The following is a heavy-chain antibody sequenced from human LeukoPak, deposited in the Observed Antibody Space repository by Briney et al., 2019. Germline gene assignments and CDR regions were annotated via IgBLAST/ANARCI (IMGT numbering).Heavy chain of an antibody. J-gene: IGHJ6*03. Sequence: GGSLRLSRAASGFTFSSYSMNWVRQAPGKGLEWVSSISSSSSYIYYADSVKGRFTISRDNAKNSLYLQMNSLRAEDTAVYYCAKAKGYDYYYMDVWGKGTTVTVSS. CDR3: AKAKGYDYYYMDV. D-gene: IGHD2-2*01. CDR2: ISSSSSYI. CDR1: GFTFSSYS. V-gene: IGHV3-21*01.